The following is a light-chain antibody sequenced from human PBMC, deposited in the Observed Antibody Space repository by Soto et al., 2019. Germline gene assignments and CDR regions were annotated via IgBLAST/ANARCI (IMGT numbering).Light chain of an antibody. CDR3: QQCGGSPLYT. Sequence: EIVLTQSPGTLSLSPGEIATLSCRASQSVNSNYLAWYQQKPGQAPRLLIYGASNRATGIPDRFTGSGSETDFTLTISRLEPEDFAVYYCQQCGGSPLYTFGQGTKLEIK. V-gene: IGKV3-20*01. CDR1: QSVNSNY. J-gene: IGKJ2*01. CDR2: GAS.